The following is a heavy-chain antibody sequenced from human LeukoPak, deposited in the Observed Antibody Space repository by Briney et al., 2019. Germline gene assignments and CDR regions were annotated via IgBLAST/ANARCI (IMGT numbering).Heavy chain of an antibody. Sequence: SETLSLTCSVSGGSMNSYYWSRIRQSPGKGLEWIGYIYYSGSTNYNPSLKSRVTISVDTSKNQFSLKLSSVTAADTAVYYCARHVWLQPFDYWGQGTLVTVST. J-gene: IGHJ4*02. CDR3: ARHVWLQPFDY. CDR1: GGSMNSYY. D-gene: IGHD3-9*01. V-gene: IGHV4-59*08. CDR2: IYYSGST.